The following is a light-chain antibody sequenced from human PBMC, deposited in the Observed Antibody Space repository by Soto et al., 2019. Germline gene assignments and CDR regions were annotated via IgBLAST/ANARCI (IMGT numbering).Light chain of an antibody. V-gene: IGKV1-39*01. CDR1: RTISGY. CDR2: AAS. Sequence: DIQMTQSPSSLSASVGDRVTITCQASRTISGYLNWYQQKPGKAPKLLIYAASTLQSGVPSRFSGSGFGTGFTLTISSLQPEDFATYYCLQTYNTPYTFGQGTKLEIK. J-gene: IGKJ2*01. CDR3: LQTYNTPYT.